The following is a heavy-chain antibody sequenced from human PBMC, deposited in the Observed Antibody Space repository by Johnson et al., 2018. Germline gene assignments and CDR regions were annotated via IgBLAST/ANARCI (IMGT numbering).Heavy chain of an antibody. J-gene: IGHJ6*02. Sequence: EVQLVESGGGLVQPGRSLRLSCAASGFTFGDYAMSWFRQAPGKGLEWVGFIRSKAYGGTTEYAASVKGRFTISRDDSKSIAYLQMNSLKTEDTAVYYCTRTGTTKNYYYGMDVWGQGTTVTVSS. V-gene: IGHV3-49*03. D-gene: IGHD1-7*01. CDR2: IRSKAYGGTT. CDR3: TRTGTTKNYYYGMDV. CDR1: GFTFGDYA.